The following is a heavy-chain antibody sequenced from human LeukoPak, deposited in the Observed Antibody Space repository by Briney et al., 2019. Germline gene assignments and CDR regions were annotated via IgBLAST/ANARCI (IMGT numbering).Heavy chain of an antibody. CDR1: GFTFSSYE. D-gene: IGHD2-15*01. J-gene: IGHJ4*02. CDR2: IKQDGSEK. V-gene: IGHV3-7*03. Sequence: GGSLRLSCAASGFTFSSYEMNWVRQAPGKGLEWVANIKQDGSEKYYVDSVKGRFTISRDNAKNSLYLQMNSLRAEDTAVYYCARDPGYCSGGSCSIDYWGQGTLVTVSS. CDR3: ARDPGYCSGGSCSIDY.